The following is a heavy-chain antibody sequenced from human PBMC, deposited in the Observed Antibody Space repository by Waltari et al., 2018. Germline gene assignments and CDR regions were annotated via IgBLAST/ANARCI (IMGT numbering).Heavy chain of an antibody. Sequence: QVQLQESGPGLVKPSETLSLTCTVSGGSISSYYWSWIRQPPGKGLEWIGYIYYRGSTKYNPYRKSRVNISVDTSKNQFSRKLSSVTAADTAVYYCAREQKLELIWGAFDIWGQGTMVTVSS. D-gene: IGHD1-7*01. CDR3: AREQKLELIWGAFDI. V-gene: IGHV4-59*01. CDR2: IYYRGST. J-gene: IGHJ3*02. CDR1: GGSISSYY.